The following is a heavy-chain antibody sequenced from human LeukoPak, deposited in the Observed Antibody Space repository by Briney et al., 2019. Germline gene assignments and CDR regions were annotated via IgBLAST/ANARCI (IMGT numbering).Heavy chain of an antibody. CDR1: GFSFSSYE. J-gene: IGHJ4*02. Sequence: GGSLRLSCAASGFSFSSYEMNWVRQAPGKGLEWVSYIRSSGSTTYYADSVKGRITISRDNAKDSLYLQMNSLRAEDTAVYYCVRVGNSLNYFDCWGQGTLVTVSS. CDR3: VRVGNSLNYFDC. V-gene: IGHV3-48*03. D-gene: IGHD3-16*01. CDR2: IRSSGSTT.